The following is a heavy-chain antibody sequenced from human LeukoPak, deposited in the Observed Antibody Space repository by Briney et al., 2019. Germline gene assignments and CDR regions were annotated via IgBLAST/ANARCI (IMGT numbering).Heavy chain of an antibody. CDR2: IYPSDYNT. Sequence: PGESLKISCQGSGYSFTTYWIGWGRQLPGKGLEWMGIIYPSDYNTAYSPSFQGQVTISADKSISTAYLQWHSLKASDTAMYYCARLFWSAVSCYVDYWGQGTLVTVAS. V-gene: IGHV5-51*01. CDR3: ARLFWSAVSCYVDY. CDR1: GYSFTTYW. D-gene: IGHD2-15*01. J-gene: IGHJ4*02.